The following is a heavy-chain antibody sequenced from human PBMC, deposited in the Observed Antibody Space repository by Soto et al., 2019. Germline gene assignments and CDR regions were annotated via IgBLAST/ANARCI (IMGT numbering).Heavy chain of an antibody. CDR2: IVVGSGNT. CDR3: AALLSSWRCYYYYGMDV. D-gene: IGHD1-1*01. CDR1: GFTFTSSA. J-gene: IGHJ6*02. V-gene: IGHV1-58*01. Sequence: GASVKVSCKASGFTFTSSAVQRVRQARGQRLEWIGWIVVGSGNTNYAQKFQERVTITRDMSTSTAYMELSSLRSEDTAVYYCAALLSSWRCYYYYGMDVWGQGTTVTVSS.